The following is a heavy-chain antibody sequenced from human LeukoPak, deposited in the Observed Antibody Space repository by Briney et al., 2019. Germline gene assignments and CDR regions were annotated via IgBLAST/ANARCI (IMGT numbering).Heavy chain of an antibody. Sequence: SSETLSLTXAVYGGSFSGYYWNWIRQPPGKGLEWIGEINHSGSTNYIPSLKSRVTISVDTSKNQFSLKLSSVTAADTAVYYCARGSKMLGYNWFDPWGQGTLDTVSS. J-gene: IGHJ5*02. V-gene: IGHV4-34*01. CDR1: GGSFSGYY. CDR3: ARGSKMLGYNWFDP. D-gene: IGHD1-26*01. CDR2: INHSGST.